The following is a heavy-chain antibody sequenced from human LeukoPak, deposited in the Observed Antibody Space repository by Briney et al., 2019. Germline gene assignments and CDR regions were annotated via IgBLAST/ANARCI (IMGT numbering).Heavy chain of an antibody. CDR2: IYHSGST. CDR3: ARDYYDSSGYYYYYYYGMDV. CDR1: GGSISSSNW. V-gene: IGHV4-4*02. J-gene: IGHJ6*02. D-gene: IGHD3-22*01. Sequence: PSETLSLTCAVSGGSISSSNWWSWVRQPPGKGLEWIGEIYHSGSTNYNPSLKSRVTISVDKSKNQFSLKLSSVTAADTAVYYCARDYYDSSGYYYYYYYGMDVRGQGTTVTVSS.